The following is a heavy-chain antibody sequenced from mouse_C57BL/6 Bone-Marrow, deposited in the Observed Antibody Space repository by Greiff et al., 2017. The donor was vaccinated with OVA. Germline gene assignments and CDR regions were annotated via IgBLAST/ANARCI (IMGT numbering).Heavy chain of an antibody. D-gene: IGHD2-5*01. V-gene: IGHV1-50*01. Sequence: QVQLKQPGAELVKPGASVKLSCKASGYTFTSYWMQWVKQRPGQGLEWIGEIDPSDSYTNYNQKFKGKATLTVDTSSSTAYMQLSSLTSEDSAVYYCARDPNYSNYGFAYWGQGTLVTVSA. CDR1: GYTFTSYW. CDR2: IDPSDSYT. CDR3: ARDPNYSNYGFAY. J-gene: IGHJ3*01.